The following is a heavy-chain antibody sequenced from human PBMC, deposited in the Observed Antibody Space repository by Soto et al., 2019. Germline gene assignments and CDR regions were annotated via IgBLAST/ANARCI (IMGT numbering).Heavy chain of an antibody. D-gene: IGHD6-6*01. V-gene: IGHV3-21*01. J-gene: IGHJ4*02. Sequence: EVQLVESGGGLVKPGGSLRLSCAASGFTFSSYSMNWVRQAPGKGLEWVSSISSSSSYIYYADSVKGRFTISRDNAKNSLYLQMNSLRAEDTAVYYCARESYRSSSVCDYWGQGTLVTVSS. CDR3: ARESYRSSSVCDY. CDR2: ISSSSSYI. CDR1: GFTFSSYS.